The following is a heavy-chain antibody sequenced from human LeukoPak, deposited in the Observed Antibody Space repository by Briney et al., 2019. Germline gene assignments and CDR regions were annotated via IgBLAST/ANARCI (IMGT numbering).Heavy chain of an antibody. V-gene: IGHV4-38-2*02. CDR2: IYHSGST. CDR3: ARGLTLDSGWYRGWFDP. J-gene: IGHJ5*02. Sequence: SETLSLTCTVSGYSISSGYYWGWIRQPPGKGLEWIGSIYHSGSTYYNPSLKSRVTISVDTSKNQFSLNLTSLTAADTAVYYCARGLTLDSGWYRGWFDPWGQGTPVTVSS. D-gene: IGHD6-19*01. CDR1: GYSISSGYY.